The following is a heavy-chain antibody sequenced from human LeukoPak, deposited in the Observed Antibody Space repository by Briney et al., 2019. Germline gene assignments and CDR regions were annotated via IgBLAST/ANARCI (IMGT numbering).Heavy chain of an antibody. D-gene: IGHD1-7*01. CDR3: ASSEWNYAR. V-gene: IGHV4-59*08. CDR2: IHYSGNT. J-gene: IGHJ4*02. Sequence: SETLSLTCTVSGGSISSYYWSWMRQPPGKGLEWIGYIHYSGNTNYNPSLKSRVTISLGTSKTQFSLKLTSVTAADTAVYYCASSEWNYARWGQGILVTVSS. CDR1: GGSISSYY.